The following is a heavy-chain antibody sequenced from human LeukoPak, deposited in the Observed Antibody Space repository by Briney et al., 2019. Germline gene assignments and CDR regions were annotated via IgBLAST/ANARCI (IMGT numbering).Heavy chain of an antibody. CDR1: GGSLSSSNW. D-gene: IGHD3-10*01. V-gene: IGHV4-4*02. Sequence: PSGTLSLTCAVSGGSLSSSNWWSWVRQPPGKGLEWIGEIYHSGSTNYNPSLKSRVTISVDTSKNQFSLKLSSVTAADTAVYYCARTLWVGESLFDYWGQGTLVTVSS. J-gene: IGHJ4*02. CDR2: IYHSGST. CDR3: ARTLWVGESLFDY.